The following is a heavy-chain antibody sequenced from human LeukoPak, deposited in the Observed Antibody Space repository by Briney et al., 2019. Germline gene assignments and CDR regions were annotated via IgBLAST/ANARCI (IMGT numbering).Heavy chain of an antibody. CDR2: ISGYNGNT. Sequence: ASVKVSCKASGYTFTSYGISWVRQAPGQGLEWMGWISGYNGNTNYAQKLQGRVTMTTDTSTSTAYMELRSLRSDDTAVYYCRCSSWYLEDAFDIWGQGTMVTVSS. CDR3: RCSSWYLEDAFDI. J-gene: IGHJ3*02. D-gene: IGHD6-13*01. CDR1: GYTFTSYG. V-gene: IGHV1-18*01.